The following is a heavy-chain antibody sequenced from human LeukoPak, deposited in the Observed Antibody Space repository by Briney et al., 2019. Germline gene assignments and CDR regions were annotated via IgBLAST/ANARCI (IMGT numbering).Heavy chain of an antibody. D-gene: IGHD1-26*01. CDR3: ARGGPWERGDV. CDR1: GGSISNSY. CDR2: IYYSGST. V-gene: IGHV4-59*01. J-gene: IGHJ3*01. Sequence: SETLSLTCTVSGGSISNSYWSWIRQHPGKGLEWIGYIYYSGSTNYNPSLKSRVTISIDTSKNQFYMKLSSVTAADTALYYCARGGPWERGDVWGQGTMVTVSS.